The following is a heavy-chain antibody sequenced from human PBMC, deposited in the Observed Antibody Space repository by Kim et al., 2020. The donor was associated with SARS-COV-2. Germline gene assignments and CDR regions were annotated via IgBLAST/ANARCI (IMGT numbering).Heavy chain of an antibody. J-gene: IGHJ3*02. CDR1: GGTFSSYA. V-gene: IGHV1-69*13. D-gene: IGHD6-6*01. CDR2: IIPIFGTA. CDR3: ARVGYVAARPSPAKLGAFDI. Sequence: SVKVSCKASGGTFSSYAISWVRQAPGQGLEWMGGIIPIFGTANYAQKFQGRVTITADESTSTAYMELSSLRSEDTAVYYCARVGYVAARPSPAKLGAFDIWGQGTMVTVSS.